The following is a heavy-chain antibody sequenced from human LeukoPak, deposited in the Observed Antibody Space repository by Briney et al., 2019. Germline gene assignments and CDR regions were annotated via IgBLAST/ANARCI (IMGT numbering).Heavy chain of an antibody. CDR3: TTRGLLWFGESNY. Sequence: GGSLRLSCAASGITFTNALMSWVRQAPGKGLEWLGRIKSKTDGGTTDYAAPVKGRFTISRDDSKNTLYLQMNSLKIEDTAVYYCTTRGLLWFGESNYWGHGTLVTVSS. CDR2: IKSKTDGGTT. V-gene: IGHV3-15*01. CDR1: GITFTNAL. D-gene: IGHD3-10*01. J-gene: IGHJ4*01.